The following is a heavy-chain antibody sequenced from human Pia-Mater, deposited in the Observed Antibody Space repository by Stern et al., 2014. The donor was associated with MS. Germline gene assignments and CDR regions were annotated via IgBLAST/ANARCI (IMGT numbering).Heavy chain of an antibody. CDR2: ISYDGKNQ. CDR3: AKDLSYPWSFDY. D-gene: IGHD1-26*01. CDR1: GFSFYTHG. J-gene: IGHJ4*02. Sequence: VQLEESGGGVVQPGTSLRLSCAASGFSFYTHGMHWVRQAPGKGLEWVAFISYDGKNQYYADSVRGRFTISRDNPKKTLSLQLDSLRVEDTAVYHCAKDLSYPWSFDYWGQGTLLAVSS. V-gene: IGHV3-30*18.